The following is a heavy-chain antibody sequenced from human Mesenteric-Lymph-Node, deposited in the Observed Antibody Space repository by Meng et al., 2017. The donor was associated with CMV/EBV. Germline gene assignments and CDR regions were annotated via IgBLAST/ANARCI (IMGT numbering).Heavy chain of an antibody. CDR2: INPNSGGT. CDR3: ARDSSSFYHGMDV. D-gene: IGHD6-6*01. CDR1: GYTFTDYY. V-gene: IGHV1-2*02. J-gene: IGHJ6*02. Sequence: ASVKVSCKASGYTFTDYYMHWVRQAPGQGLEWMGWINPNSGGTNYAQKFQGRVTITADESTSTAYMEMSSLRSEDTAIYYCARDSSSFYHGMDVWGQGTTVTVSS.